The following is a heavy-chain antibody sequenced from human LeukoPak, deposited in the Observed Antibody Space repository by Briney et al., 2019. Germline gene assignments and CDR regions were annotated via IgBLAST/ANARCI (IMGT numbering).Heavy chain of an antibody. CDR1: GGTFSSYA. J-gene: IGHJ4*02. Sequence: SVKVSCKASGGTFSSYAISWVRQAPGQGLEWMGRIIPILGIANYAQKFRGRVTITADKSTSTAYMELSSLRSEDTAVYYCAREYYDSSGSDYWGQGTLVTVSS. V-gene: IGHV1-69*04. CDR2: IIPILGIA. D-gene: IGHD3-22*01. CDR3: AREYYDSSGSDY.